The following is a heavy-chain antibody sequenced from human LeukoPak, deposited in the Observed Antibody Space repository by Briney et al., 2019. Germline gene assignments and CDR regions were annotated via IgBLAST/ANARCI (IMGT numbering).Heavy chain of an antibody. CDR2: INPNSGGT. D-gene: IGHD2-2*01. Sequence: ASVKVSCKASGYTFTGYYMHWVRQAPGQGLEWMGWINPNSGGTNYAQKFQGRVTMTRDTSISTAYMELSRLRSDDTAVYYCARPPYCSSTSCYEAYYYYGMDVWGQGTTVTVS. CDR3: ARPPYCSSTSCYEAYYYYGMDV. V-gene: IGHV1-2*02. CDR1: GYTFTGYY. J-gene: IGHJ6*02.